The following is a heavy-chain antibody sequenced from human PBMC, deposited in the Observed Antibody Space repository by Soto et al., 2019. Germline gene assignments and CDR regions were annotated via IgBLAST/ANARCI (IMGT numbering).Heavy chain of an antibody. V-gene: IGHV3-7*03. D-gene: IGHD3-3*01. Sequence: GGSLRVSCAASGFTFSSYWMSWVRQAPGKGLEWVANIKQDGSEKYYVDSMKGRFTISRDNAKNSLYLQMNSLRAEDTAVYYCARDGPSSIYYYYGMDVWGQGTTVTVSS. CDR1: GFTFSSYW. CDR3: ARDGPSSIYYYYGMDV. J-gene: IGHJ6*02. CDR2: IKQDGSEK.